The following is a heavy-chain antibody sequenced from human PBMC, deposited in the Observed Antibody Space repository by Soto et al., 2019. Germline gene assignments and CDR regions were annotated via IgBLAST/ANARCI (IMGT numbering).Heavy chain of an antibody. V-gene: IGHV4-30-2*01. CDR1: GGSISSGGYS. CDR2: IYHSGST. CDR3: ARERIQTFDY. J-gene: IGHJ4*02. Sequence: PSETLSLTCAVSGGSISSGGYSWSWIRQPPGKGLEWIGYIYHSGSTYYNPSLKSRVTISVDRSKNQFSLKLSSVTAADTAVYYCARERIQTFDYWGQGTLVTVSS. D-gene: IGHD5-18*01.